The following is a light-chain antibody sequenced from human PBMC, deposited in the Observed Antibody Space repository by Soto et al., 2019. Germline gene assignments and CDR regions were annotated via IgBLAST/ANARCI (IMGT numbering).Light chain of an antibody. CDR3: CSYAGSSTVV. V-gene: IGLV2-23*01. J-gene: IGLJ2*01. CDR1: SSDVGSYNL. Sequence: QSVLTQPASVSGSPGQSITISCTGTSSDVGSYNLVSWYQQYPGKAPKLLIYESSKRPSGVSNRFSASKSGNTASLTISGLQAEDEADYYCCSYAGSSTVVFGGGTKLTVL. CDR2: ESS.